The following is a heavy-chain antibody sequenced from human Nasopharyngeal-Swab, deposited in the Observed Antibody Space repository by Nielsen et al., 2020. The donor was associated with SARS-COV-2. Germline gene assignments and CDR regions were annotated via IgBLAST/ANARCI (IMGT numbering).Heavy chain of an antibody. Sequence: GESLKISCAASGFTFSDYYMSWIRQAPGKGLEWVSYISGRGTNIYYAESVKGRFTISRDNAKSSLYLQLNSLRAEDTAVYYCARVGLFDYWGQGTLVTVSS. CDR1: GFTFSDYY. J-gene: IGHJ4*02. CDR3: ARVGLFDY. CDR2: ISGRGTNI. V-gene: IGHV3-11*04.